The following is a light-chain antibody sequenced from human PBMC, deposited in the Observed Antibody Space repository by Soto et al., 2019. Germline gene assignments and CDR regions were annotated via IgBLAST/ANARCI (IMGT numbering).Light chain of an antibody. CDR2: EVT. CDR3: SSYISITTLFV. J-gene: IGLJ1*01. V-gene: IGLV2-14*01. Sequence: QSVLTQPASVSGSPGQSITISCTGTSNDVGGFNFVSWFQRHPGKAPKLIIYEVTHRPSGISSRFSGSKSGNTASLTISGLQAEDEAHYFCSSYISITTLFVFGTGTKVTVL. CDR1: SNDVGGFNF.